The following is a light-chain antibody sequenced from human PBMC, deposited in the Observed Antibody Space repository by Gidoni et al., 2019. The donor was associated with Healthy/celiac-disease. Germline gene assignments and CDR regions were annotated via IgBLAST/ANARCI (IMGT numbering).Light chain of an antibody. J-gene: IGKJ4*01. CDR3: QQRRYWPGPT. Sequence: EIVLTQSPATLSLSPGERATLSCRASQSVSSYLAWYQQKPGQPPRLLIYYASNRSTGIPARFSGSGSGTDFSLTISSLEPEDFAVYYCQQRRYWPGPTFGGGTKVEIK. CDR2: YAS. V-gene: IGKV3-11*01. CDR1: QSVSSY.